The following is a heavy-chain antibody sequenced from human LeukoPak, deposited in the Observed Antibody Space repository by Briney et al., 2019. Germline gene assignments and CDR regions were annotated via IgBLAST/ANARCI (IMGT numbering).Heavy chain of an antibody. Sequence: GGSLRLSCAASGFTFSSYSMNWVRQAPGKGLEWVSSISSSSYIYYADSVKGRFTISRDNAKNSLYLQMNSLRAEDTAVYYCAREIVGATANEFDYWGQGTLVTVSS. CDR2: ISSSSYI. CDR3: AREIVGATANEFDY. D-gene: IGHD1-26*01. V-gene: IGHV3-21*01. J-gene: IGHJ4*02. CDR1: GFTFSSYS.